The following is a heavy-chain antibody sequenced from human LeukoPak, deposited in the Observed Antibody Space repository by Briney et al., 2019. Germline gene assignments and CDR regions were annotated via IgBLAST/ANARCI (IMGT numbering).Heavy chain of an antibody. V-gene: IGHV3-23*01. D-gene: IGHD5-18*01. Sequence: GGSLRLSCAASGFTFSSYAMSWVRQAPGKGLEWVSAISGSGGSTYYADSVKGRFTISRDNSKNTLYLQMNSLRAEDTAVYYCAKATAMVPALLLFVDGDYWGQGTLVTVSS. J-gene: IGHJ4*02. CDR1: GFTFSSYA. CDR3: AKATAMVPALLLFVDGDY. CDR2: ISGSGGST.